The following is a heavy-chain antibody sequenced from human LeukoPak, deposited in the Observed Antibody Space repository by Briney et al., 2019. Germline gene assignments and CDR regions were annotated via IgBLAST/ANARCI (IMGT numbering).Heavy chain of an antibody. Sequence: GGSLRLSCAVSGFTFSNAWMNWVRQAPGKGLEWVGRNKSKAEGETTDYAAPVKGRFTISRDDSKNTLYLQMNSLKTEDTAVYYCATVRGVLDYWGQGTLVTVSS. D-gene: IGHD3-10*01. V-gene: IGHV3-15*01. J-gene: IGHJ4*02. CDR1: GFTFSNAW. CDR3: ATVRGVLDY. CDR2: NKSKAEGETT.